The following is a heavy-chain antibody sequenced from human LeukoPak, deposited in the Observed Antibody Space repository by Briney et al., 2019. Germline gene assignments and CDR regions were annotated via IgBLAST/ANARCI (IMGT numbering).Heavy chain of an antibody. V-gene: IGHV1-69*13. D-gene: IGHD2-15*01. J-gene: IGHJ5*02. CDR2: IIPFFGTA. CDR3: ARAGYCSGGSCYPTGASDRWFDP. Sequence: SVKVSCKASGGTFSSYAISWVRQAPGQGLEWMGGIIPFFGTANYAQKFQGRVTITADESTSTAYMELSSLRSEDTAVYYCARAGYCSGGSCYPTGASDRWFDPWGQGTLVTVSS. CDR1: GGTFSSYA.